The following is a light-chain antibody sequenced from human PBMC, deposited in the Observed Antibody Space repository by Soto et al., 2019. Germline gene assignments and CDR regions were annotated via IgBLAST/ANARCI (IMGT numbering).Light chain of an antibody. CDR2: GAS. CDR3: QQSGTSLWT. CDR1: QSVNSNF. V-gene: IGKV3-20*01. Sequence: EIVLTQSPGTLSLSPGDRATLSCRASQSVNSNFLAWYQQKPGQAPRLLIYGASSRATDIPDTFSGSGSGTDFPLTINRLEPGDFAVYYCQQSGTSLWTFGQGTKVEIK. J-gene: IGKJ1*01.